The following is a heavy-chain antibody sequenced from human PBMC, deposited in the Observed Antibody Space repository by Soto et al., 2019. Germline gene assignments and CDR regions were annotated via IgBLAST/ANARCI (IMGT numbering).Heavy chain of an antibody. J-gene: IGHJ4*02. CDR3: TRQGGYCGGGSCYAFNDY. Sequence: EVQLVESGGGLVQPGGSLKLSCAASGFTFSASAMHWVRQASGKGLEWVGRVRSKANNYATAYAASVEGRFTISRDDSKNPAYLQMNSLKTEDTAVYYCTRQGGYCGGGSCYAFNDYWGQGTLVTVSS. CDR2: VRSKANNYAT. V-gene: IGHV3-73*01. CDR1: GFTFSASA. D-gene: IGHD2-15*01.